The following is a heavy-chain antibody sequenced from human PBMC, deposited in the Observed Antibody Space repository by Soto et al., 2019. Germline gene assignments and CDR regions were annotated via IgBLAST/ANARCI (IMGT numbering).Heavy chain of an antibody. CDR2: LNPNSGDT. V-gene: IGHV1-8*01. CDR1: GYTLSSYD. D-gene: IGHD6-19*01. CDR3: ATSGGGWYLY. J-gene: IGHJ4*02. Sequence: SVKVSCTASGYTLSSYDINWVRQATGQGLEWMGWLNPNSGDTGYAQKFQGRVTLTRNTSINTAYIELSSLTSDDTAVYYCATSGGGWYLYWGQGTLVTVSS.